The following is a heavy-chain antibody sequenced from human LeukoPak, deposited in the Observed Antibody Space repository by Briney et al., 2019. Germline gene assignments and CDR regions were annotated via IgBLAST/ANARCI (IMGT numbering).Heavy chain of an antibody. CDR3: ARGHYYDSSGSYNWFDP. Sequence: SETLSLPCTLYGGSFSGYYWGCIRQPPGKGQEWIGEINHSGSTNYNPSLKSRVTISVDTSKNQFSLKLSSVTAANTAVYYCARGHYYDSSGSYNWFDPWGQGTLVTVSS. CDR2: INHSGST. J-gene: IGHJ5*02. CDR1: GGSFSGYY. V-gene: IGHV4-34*01. D-gene: IGHD3-22*01.